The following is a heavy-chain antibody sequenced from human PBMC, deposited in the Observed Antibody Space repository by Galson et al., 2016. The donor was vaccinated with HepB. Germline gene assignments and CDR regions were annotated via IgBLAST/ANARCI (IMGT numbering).Heavy chain of an antibody. CDR3: VRGPVSGWAPFDY. CDR2: INPANGDT. Sequence: SVKVSCKASGYTFTNYPINWVRQAPGQRLEWMGWINPANGDTRYSQNFQGRATITRDTSAGTAYMELDSLTSEDTAVYYRVRGPVSGWAPFDYWGHGTLVTAPS. J-gene: IGHJ4*01. CDR1: GYTFTNYP. D-gene: IGHD6-19*01. V-gene: IGHV1-3*01.